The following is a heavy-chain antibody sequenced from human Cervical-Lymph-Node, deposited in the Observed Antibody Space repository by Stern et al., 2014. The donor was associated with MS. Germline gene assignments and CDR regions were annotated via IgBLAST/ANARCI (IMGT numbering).Heavy chain of an antibody. J-gene: IGHJ4*02. Sequence: QLVQSGAEVKKPGASVKVSCKASGYTFIDYYIHWVRQAPGQGLEWMGWINPNNGGTKYAQKFQGRVTMTRHTSITTAYMELSWLTSDDTAVYYCATDLGVATIPDYWGQGTLVSVSS. V-gene: IGHV1-2*02. D-gene: IGHD5-12*01. CDR1: GYTFIDYY. CDR2: INPNNGGT. CDR3: ATDLGVATIPDY.